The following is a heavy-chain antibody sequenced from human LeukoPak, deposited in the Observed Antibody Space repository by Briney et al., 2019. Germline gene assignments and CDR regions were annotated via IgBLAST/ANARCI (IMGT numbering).Heavy chain of an antibody. CDR2: INHNGNVN. Sequence: TGGSLRLSCAASGFTFSSYWMNWARQAPGKGLEWVASINHNGNVNYYVDSVKGRFTISRDNAKNSLYLQMNSLRAEDTAVYYCAKGLDFWSGPVDYWGQGTLVTVSS. CDR1: GFTFSSYW. D-gene: IGHD3-3*01. CDR3: AKGLDFWSGPVDY. J-gene: IGHJ4*02. V-gene: IGHV3-7*03.